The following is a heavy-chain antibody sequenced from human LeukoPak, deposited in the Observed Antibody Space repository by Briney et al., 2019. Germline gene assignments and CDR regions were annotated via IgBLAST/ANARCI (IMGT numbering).Heavy chain of an antibody. D-gene: IGHD3-3*01. CDR1: GYTFTSYG. CDR2: ISAYNGNT. Sequence: ASVKVSCKASGYTFTSYGISLVRQAPGQGLEWMGWISAYNGNTNYAQKLQGRVTMTTDTSTSTAYMELRSLRSDDTAVYYCARVQLRFLEWLFIRYFDYWGQGTLVTVSS. CDR3: ARVQLRFLEWLFIRYFDY. J-gene: IGHJ4*02. V-gene: IGHV1-18*01.